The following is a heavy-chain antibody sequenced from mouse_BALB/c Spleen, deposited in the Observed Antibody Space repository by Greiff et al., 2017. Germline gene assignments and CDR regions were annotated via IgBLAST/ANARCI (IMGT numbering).Heavy chain of an antibody. CDR3: ARIYYDYYYAMDY. CDR1: GFTFSSYA. V-gene: IGHV5-6-5*01. J-gene: IGHJ4*01. CDR2: ISSGGST. D-gene: IGHD2-4*01. Sequence: EVQVVESGGGLVKPGGSLKLSCAASGFTFSSYAMSWVRQTPEKRLEWVASISSGGSTYYPDSVKGRFTISRDNARNILYLQMSSLRSEDTAMYYCARIYYDYYYAMDYWGQGTSVTVSS.